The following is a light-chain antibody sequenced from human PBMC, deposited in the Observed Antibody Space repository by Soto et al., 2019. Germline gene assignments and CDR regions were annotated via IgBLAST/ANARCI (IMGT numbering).Light chain of an antibody. Sequence: IQLTQSPSSLSASVGDRVTITCRASQGISSYLAWYQQKPGKASKLLIYAASTLQSGVPSRFSGSGSGTDFTLTISSLQPEDFATYYCQQLSTYPLTFGGGTKVEIK. J-gene: IGKJ4*01. V-gene: IGKV1-9*01. CDR2: AAS. CDR3: QQLSTYPLT. CDR1: QGISSY.